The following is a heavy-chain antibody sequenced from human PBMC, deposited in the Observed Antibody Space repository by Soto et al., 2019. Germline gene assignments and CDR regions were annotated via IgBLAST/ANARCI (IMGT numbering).Heavy chain of an antibody. J-gene: IGHJ6*02. CDR2: IIPIFGTA. CDR1: GGTFSMYA. V-gene: IGHV1-69*06. D-gene: IGHD3-3*01. CDR3: AGNPYYDFWSGYGYYYGMDV. Sequence: SVKVSGKASGGTFSMYAISGVRQSPLQGRDGMGGIIPIFGTANYAQKFQGRVTITADKSTSTAYMELSSLRSEDTAVYYCAGNPYYDFWSGYGYYYGMDVWGQGTTVTVSS.